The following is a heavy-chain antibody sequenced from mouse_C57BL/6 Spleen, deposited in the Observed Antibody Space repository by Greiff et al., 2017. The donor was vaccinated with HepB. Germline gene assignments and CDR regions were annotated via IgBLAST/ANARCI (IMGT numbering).Heavy chain of an antibody. V-gene: IGHV1-55*01. CDR3: ARLGDYYGSSYDY. D-gene: IGHD1-1*01. J-gene: IGHJ2*01. CDR2: IYPGSGST. CDR1: GYTFTSYW. Sequence: VQLQQSGAELVKPGASVKMSCKASGYTFTSYWITWVKQRPGQGLEWIGDIYPGSGSTNYNEKFKSKATLTVDTSSSTAYMQLSSLTSEDSAVYYCARLGDYYGSSYDYWGQGTTLTVSS.